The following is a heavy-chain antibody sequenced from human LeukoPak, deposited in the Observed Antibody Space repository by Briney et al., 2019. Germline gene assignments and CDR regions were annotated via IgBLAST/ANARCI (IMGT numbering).Heavy chain of an antibody. Sequence: PPETLSLICTVSGGSISSSRHYWGWIHQPPGKGLEWIGSIYYSGSTHYNPSLKSRVTISVDTSKNQFSLKLSSVTAADTAVYYCARLCTNGVCYLYYYGMDVWGQGTTVTVSS. CDR2: IYYSGST. J-gene: IGHJ6*02. D-gene: IGHD2-8*01. V-gene: IGHV4-39*01. CDR3: ARLCTNGVCYLYYYGMDV. CDR1: GGSISSSRHY.